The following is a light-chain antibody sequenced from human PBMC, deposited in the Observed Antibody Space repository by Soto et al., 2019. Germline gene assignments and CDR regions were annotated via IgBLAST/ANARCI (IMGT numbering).Light chain of an antibody. J-gene: IGKJ1*01. CDR1: QSISVW. Sequence: DIQMTQSPSTLSASVGDRVTITCRASQSISVWLAWYQQKPGKAPVLLIYRASALQSGVPSRFSGSGSGTEFTLTISSLQPDDFATYYCQQYNTDSWTFGQGTKVDIK. V-gene: IGKV1-5*03. CDR2: RAS. CDR3: QQYNTDSWT.